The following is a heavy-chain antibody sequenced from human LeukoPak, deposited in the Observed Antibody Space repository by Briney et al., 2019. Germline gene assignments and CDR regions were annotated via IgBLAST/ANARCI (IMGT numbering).Heavy chain of an antibody. CDR2: ISAYNGNT. J-gene: IGHJ3*02. CDR1: GYTFTSYD. CDR3: ARELVTTVTTVDAFDI. D-gene: IGHD4-17*01. V-gene: IGHV1-18*01. Sequence: ASVKVSCKASGYTFTSYDINWVRQAPGQGLEWMGWISAYNGNTNYAQKLQGRVTMTTDTSTSTAYMELRSLRSDDTAVYYCARELVTTVTTVDAFDIWGQGTMVTVSS.